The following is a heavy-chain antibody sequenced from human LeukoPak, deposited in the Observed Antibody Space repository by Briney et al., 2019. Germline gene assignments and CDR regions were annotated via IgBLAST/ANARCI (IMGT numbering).Heavy chain of an antibody. Sequence: SETLSLTCAVYGGSFSGYYWSWIRQPPGKGLEWIGEINHSGSTNYNPSLKSRVTISVDTSKNQFSLKLSSVTAADTAVYYCARVSPATGNIVPTVFDYWGQGTLVTVSS. V-gene: IGHV4-34*01. CDR2: INHSGST. D-gene: IGHD5-12*01. CDR1: GGSFSGYY. CDR3: ARVSPATGNIVPTVFDY. J-gene: IGHJ4*02.